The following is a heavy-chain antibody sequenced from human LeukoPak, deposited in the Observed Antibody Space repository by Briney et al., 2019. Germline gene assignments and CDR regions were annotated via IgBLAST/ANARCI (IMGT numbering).Heavy chain of an antibody. CDR2: ISGSGDST. CDR3: AKDQDSGSYYWFDP. CDR1: GFTFSNYA. V-gene: IGHV3-23*01. D-gene: IGHD1-26*01. J-gene: IGHJ5*02. Sequence: GASLRLSCAASGFTFSNYAMSWLRPAPGKALEWVSAISGSGDSTYYADSVKGRFTISRDNSKNTLYLQVNSLRAEDTAIYCCAKDQDSGSYYWFDPWGQGTLVTVSS.